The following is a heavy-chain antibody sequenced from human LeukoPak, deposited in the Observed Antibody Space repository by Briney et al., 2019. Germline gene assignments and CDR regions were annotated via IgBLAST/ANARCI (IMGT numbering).Heavy chain of an antibody. CDR1: GFTFSSYA. V-gene: IGHV3-64D*06. CDR2: ISRNGGST. J-gene: IGHJ4*02. D-gene: IGHD6-19*01. CDR3: VKERSSGWYDFDY. Sequence: GGALRLSCSASGFTFSSYAMHWVRQAPGKGLEYVSGISRNGGSTYYADSVKGRFTISRDNSKHTLYLQMSRLRAEDPAVHYCVKERSSGWYDFDYWGEGTLLSVSS.